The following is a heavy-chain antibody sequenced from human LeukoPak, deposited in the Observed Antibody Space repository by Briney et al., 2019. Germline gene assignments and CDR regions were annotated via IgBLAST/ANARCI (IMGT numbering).Heavy chain of an antibody. J-gene: IGHJ3*02. V-gene: IGHV5-51*01. D-gene: IGHD4-11*01. CDR3: ARRTHTDYSNYIPPDASDI. CDR1: GYSFTSYW. Sequence: GESLKISCKSFGYSFTSYWIAWVRQMPGKGLEWMGIIYPDDSDTRYSPSFQGQVTISADESISTAYLPWSSLRASDTAMYYCARRTHTDYSNYIPPDASDIWGQGTMVTVSS. CDR2: IYPDDSDT.